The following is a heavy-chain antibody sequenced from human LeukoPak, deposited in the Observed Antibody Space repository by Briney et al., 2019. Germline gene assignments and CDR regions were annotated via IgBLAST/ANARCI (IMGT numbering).Heavy chain of an antibody. CDR3: ARAGAVHYFDY. J-gene: IGHJ4*02. CDR2: INPNSGGT. D-gene: IGHD1-1*01. CDR1: GYTFTVYY. Sequence: ASVTVSCKAPGYTFTVYYMHWVRQAPGQGLEWMGWINPNSGGTNYAQKFQGWVTMTRDTSISTAYMELSRLRSDDTAVYYCARAGAVHYFDYWGQGTLVTVSS. V-gene: IGHV1-2*04.